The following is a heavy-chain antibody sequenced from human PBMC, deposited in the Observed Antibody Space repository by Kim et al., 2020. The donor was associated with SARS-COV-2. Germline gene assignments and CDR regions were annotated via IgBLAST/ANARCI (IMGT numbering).Heavy chain of an antibody. CDR1: GFTFSDYY. CDR3: ARKGMYYYDSSGYYYAYHAFDI. D-gene: IGHD3-22*01. V-gene: IGHV3-11*03. CDR2: ISSSSYT. J-gene: IGHJ3*02. Sequence: GGSLRLSCAASGFTFSDYYMSWIRQAPGKGLEWVSYISSSSYTNYADSVKGRFTISRDNAKNSLYLQMNSLRAEDTAVYYCARKGMYYYDSSGYYYAYHAFDIWGQGTMVTVSS.